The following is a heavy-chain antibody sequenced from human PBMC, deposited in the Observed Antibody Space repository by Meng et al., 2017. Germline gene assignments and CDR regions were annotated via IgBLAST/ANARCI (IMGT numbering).Heavy chain of an antibody. CDR1: GFTFSSYA. CDR3: ASNDYRVDY. V-gene: IGHV3-64*01. J-gene: IGHJ4*02. D-gene: IGHD4-11*01. CDR2: ISSNGGST. Sequence: GESLKISCAASGFTFSSYAMHWVRQAPGKGLEYVSAISSNGGSTYYANSVKGRFTISRDNSKNTLYLQMNSLRAEDTAVYYCASNDYRVDYWGQGTLVTVSS.